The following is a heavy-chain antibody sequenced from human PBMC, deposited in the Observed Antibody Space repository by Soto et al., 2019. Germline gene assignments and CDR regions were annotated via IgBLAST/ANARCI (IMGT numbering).Heavy chain of an antibody. Sequence: EVQLLESGGGLVQPGGSLRLSCAASGFTFSTNSMTWVRQAPGKGLEWVCGISGGGDSTHYADSVKGRFTISRDNSKNMVYLQMTSLTADDTAVYFCSKWDGYGDQWGQGTLVNVSS. V-gene: IGHV3-23*01. CDR2: ISGGGDST. CDR1: GFTFSTNS. J-gene: IGHJ5*02. CDR3: SKWDGYGDQ. D-gene: IGHD5-12*01.